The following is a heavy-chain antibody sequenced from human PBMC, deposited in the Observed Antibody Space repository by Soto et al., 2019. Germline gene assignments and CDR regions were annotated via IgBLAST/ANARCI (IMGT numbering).Heavy chain of an antibody. J-gene: IGHJ5*02. CDR1: DDSISSSNYY. Sequence: QLQLQESGPGLVKPSETLSLTCSVSDDSISSSNYYRAWIRQPPGKGLEWIGSIHYTGSTYYNPSLKSRVTTSVDTSKNQFSLKLTSVSAADTAVYYCARRECSGGTCSFDPWGQGTLVTVSS. V-gene: IGHV4-39*01. CDR3: ARRECSGGTCSFDP. CDR2: IHYTGST. D-gene: IGHD2-15*01.